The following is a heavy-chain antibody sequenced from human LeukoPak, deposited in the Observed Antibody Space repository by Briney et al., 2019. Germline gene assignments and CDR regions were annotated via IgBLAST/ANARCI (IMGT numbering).Heavy chain of an antibody. CDR3: VRTKTYGSYYFDY. CDR1: GFTFSSYT. D-gene: IGHD3-10*01. CDR2: ISDGSRNT. J-gene: IGHJ4*02. Sequence: PGGSLRLSCAASGFTFSSYTMNWVRQAPGKGLEWVSAISDGSRNTHYANSVKGRFTISRDDSQNTLYLQMNSLRTEDTAVYYCVRTKTYGSYYFDYWGQGTLVTVSS. V-gene: IGHV3-23*01.